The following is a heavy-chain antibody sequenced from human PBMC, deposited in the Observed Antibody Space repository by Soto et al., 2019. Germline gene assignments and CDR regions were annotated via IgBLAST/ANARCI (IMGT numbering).Heavy chain of an antibody. Sequence: QVQLVESGGGVVQPGRSLRLSCVASGFTSSTYAMHWVRQAPGKGLEWVAVISYDGSNKYYADSVKGRFTISRENSKNILYLQMNSLRAEDTAVYYCARQIVVVRYFDYWGQGTLVTVSS. V-gene: IGHV3-30-3*01. J-gene: IGHJ4*02. CDR2: ISYDGSNK. CDR3: ARQIVVVRYFDY. CDR1: GFTSSTYA. D-gene: IGHD2-21*01.